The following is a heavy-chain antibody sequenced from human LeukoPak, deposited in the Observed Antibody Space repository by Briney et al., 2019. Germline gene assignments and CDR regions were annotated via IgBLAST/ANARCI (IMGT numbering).Heavy chain of an antibody. CDR3: ARHMYSSSWSTAV. CDR2: IYYSGST. D-gene: IGHD6-13*01. CDR1: GGSISPYY. J-gene: IGHJ6*02. V-gene: IGHV4-59*08. Sequence: SETLSLTCTVSGGSISPYYWSWIRQPPGKGLEWIGYIYYSGSTNYNPSLKSRVTISVDTSKNQFSLKLSSVTAADTAVYYCARHMYSSSWSTAVWGQGTTVTVSS.